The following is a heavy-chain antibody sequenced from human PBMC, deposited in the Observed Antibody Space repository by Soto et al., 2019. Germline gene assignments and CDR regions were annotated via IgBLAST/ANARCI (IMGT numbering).Heavy chain of an antibody. V-gene: IGHV3-23*01. J-gene: IGHJ4*02. CDR2: ISGSGDST. D-gene: IGHD5-12*01. CDR1: GFTFSSYA. CDR3: AKEMQGGYDLGYFDY. Sequence: GGSLRLSCAASGFTFSSYAMSWVRQAPGKGLEWVSAISGSGDSTYYADSVKGRFTISRDNSKNTLYLQMNSLRAEDTAVYYCAKEMQGGYDLGYFDYWGQGTLVTVSS.